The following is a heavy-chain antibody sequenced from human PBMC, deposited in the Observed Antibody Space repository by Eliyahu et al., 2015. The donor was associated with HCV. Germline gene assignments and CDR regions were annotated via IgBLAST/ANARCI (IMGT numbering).Heavy chain of an antibody. J-gene: IGHJ1*01. V-gene: IGHV5-51*01. CDR2: IYPGYSGT. CDR3: ARLVGALHPEYFQH. D-gene: IGHD1-26*01. CDR1: GFNFVSYW. Sequence: EVQLVQPGAEVKKPGESLKISCEGSGFNFVSYWLAWVRQMPGKGLEWMGIIYPGYSGTTYSPSFQGQVTISADKSISTVYLQWSSLKASDTAMYYCARLVGALHPEYFQHWGQGTLVTVSS.